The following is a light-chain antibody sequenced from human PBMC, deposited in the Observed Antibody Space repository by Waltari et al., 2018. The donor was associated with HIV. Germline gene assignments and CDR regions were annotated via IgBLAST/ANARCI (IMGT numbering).Light chain of an antibody. CDR2: AAS. CDR1: QNVNIK. Sequence: ETVMTQSPATLSVSPGARATLSCRASQNVNIKLAWYHPKHGQPPRLRIYAASTRATVIPASFSGSGSGTEFTLTSSSLQSEDVAVYYCQQYDTWPLTFGGGTKVEI. CDR3: QQYDTWPLT. J-gene: IGKJ4*01. V-gene: IGKV3D-15*01.